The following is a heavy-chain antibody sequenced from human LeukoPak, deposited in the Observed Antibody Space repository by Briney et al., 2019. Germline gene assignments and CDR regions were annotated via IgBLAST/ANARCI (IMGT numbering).Heavy chain of an antibody. CDR3: AKDLSRWVLYYDHA. V-gene: IGHV3-23*01. Sequence: GGSLRLSCAASGFTFSSYAMSWVRQAPGKGLEWVSAISGSGGSTYYADSVKGRFTISRDNSKNTLYLQMNSLRAEDTAVYYCAKDLSRWVLYYDHAGGQGTLVTVSS. CDR2: ISGSGGST. D-gene: IGHD3-22*01. CDR1: GFTFSSYA. J-gene: IGHJ4*02.